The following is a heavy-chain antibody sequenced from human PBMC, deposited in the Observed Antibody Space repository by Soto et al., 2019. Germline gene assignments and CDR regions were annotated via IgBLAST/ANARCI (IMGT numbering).Heavy chain of an antibody. CDR2: INAGNGNT. J-gene: IGHJ6*02. Sequence: GASVKVSCKASGYTFTSYAMHWVRQAPGQRLEWMGWINAGNGNTKYSQKFQGRVTITRDTSASTAYMELSSLRSEDTAVYYCARDRWSGSSDYYYGMDVWGQGTTVTVSS. D-gene: IGHD1-26*01. V-gene: IGHV1-3*01. CDR1: GYTFTSYA. CDR3: ARDRWSGSSDYYYGMDV.